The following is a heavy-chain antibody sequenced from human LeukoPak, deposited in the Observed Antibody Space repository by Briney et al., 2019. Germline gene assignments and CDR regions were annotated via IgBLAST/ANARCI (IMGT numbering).Heavy chain of an antibody. V-gene: IGHV3-23*01. CDR2: ISGSGGST. J-gene: IGHJ3*02. D-gene: IGHD5-24*01. CDR1: GFTFSSYA. Sequence: GGSLRLSCAASGFTFSSYAMSWVRQAPGKGLEWVSGISGSGGSTYYADSVKGRFTISRDNSKNTLYLQMNSLRAEDTAVYFCAKDWGDGYNFPDAFDIWGQGTTVTVSS. CDR3: AKDWGDGYNFPDAFDI.